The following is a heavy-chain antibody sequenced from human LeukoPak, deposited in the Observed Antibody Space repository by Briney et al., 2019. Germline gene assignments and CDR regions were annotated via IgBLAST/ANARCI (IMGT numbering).Heavy chain of an antibody. CDR1: GYTFTSYS. CDR2: MNPNSGNT. J-gene: IGHJ5*02. CDR3: ARAPWRGNAARRSSSRGANWFDP. Sequence: GASVKVSCKASGYTFTSYSINWVRQATGQGLEWMGWMNPNSGNTGYAQKFQGRVTMTRNTSISTAYMELSSLRSEDTAVYYCARAPWRGNAARRSSSRGANWFDPWGQGTLVTVSS. V-gene: IGHV1-8*02. D-gene: IGHD6-6*01.